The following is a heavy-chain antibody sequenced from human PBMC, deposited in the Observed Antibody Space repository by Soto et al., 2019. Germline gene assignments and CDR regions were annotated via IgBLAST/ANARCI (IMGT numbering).Heavy chain of an antibody. J-gene: IGHJ5*02. CDR3: ARDPYGSGNYNWFDP. CDR1: GGSFSGYC. Sequence: SETLSLTCAVYGGSFSGYCWSWIRQPPGKGLEWIGEINHSGSTNYNPSLKSRVTISVDTSKNQFSLKLSSVTAADTAVYYCARDPYGSGNYNWFDPWGQGTLVTVSS. V-gene: IGHV4-34*01. CDR2: INHSGST. D-gene: IGHD3-10*01.